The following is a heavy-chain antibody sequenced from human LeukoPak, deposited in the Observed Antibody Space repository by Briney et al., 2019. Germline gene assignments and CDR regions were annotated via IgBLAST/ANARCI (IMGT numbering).Heavy chain of an antibody. CDR1: GFTFSSYS. CDR3: ARGGGAARRVFDY. Sequence: GGSQRLSCAASGFTFSSYSMNWVRQAPGKGLEWVSHISSSSSTIYYADSVKGRFTISRDNAKNSLYLQMNSLRAEDTAVYYCARGGGAARRVFDYWGQGTLVTVSS. D-gene: IGHD6-6*01. J-gene: IGHJ4*02. V-gene: IGHV3-48*01. CDR2: ISSSSSTI.